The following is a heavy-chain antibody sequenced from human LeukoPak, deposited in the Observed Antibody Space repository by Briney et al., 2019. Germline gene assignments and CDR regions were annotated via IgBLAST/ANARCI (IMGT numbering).Heavy chain of an antibody. Sequence: SGGSLRLSCAASGFTYSSYGMTWVRQAPGKGLEWVSGISGSGSRTDYADSVKGRFTISRDNAKNTLYLQMNSLGAEDTAAYYCAKGSREWELLDAFDIWGQGTMVTVSS. CDR1: GFTYSSYG. J-gene: IGHJ3*02. CDR2: ISGSGSRT. D-gene: IGHD1-26*01. V-gene: IGHV3-23*01. CDR3: AKGSREWELLDAFDI.